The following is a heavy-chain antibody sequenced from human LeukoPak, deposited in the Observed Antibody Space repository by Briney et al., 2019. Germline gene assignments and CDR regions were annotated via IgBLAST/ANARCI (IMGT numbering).Heavy chain of an antibody. J-gene: IGHJ4*02. CDR1: GFTFSSYG. CDR2: ISSSSSYI. CDR3: ARVLAGAAGTSDY. D-gene: IGHD6-13*01. V-gene: IGHV3-21*01. Sequence: GGSLRLSCAASGFTFSSYGMHWVRQAPGKGLEWVSSISSSSSYIYYADSVKGRFTISRDNAKNSLYLQMNSLRAEDTAVYYCARVLAGAAGTSDYWGQGTLVTVSS.